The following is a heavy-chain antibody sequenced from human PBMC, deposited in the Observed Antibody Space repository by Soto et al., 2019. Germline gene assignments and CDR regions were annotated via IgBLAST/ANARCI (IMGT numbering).Heavy chain of an antibody. V-gene: IGHV3-9*01. D-gene: IGHD6-19*01. Sequence: EVQLVESGGGLVQPGRSLRLSCAASGFMFDTYAMHWVRQAPGRGLEWVAGISWNSGYIAYADSVKGRFTISRDNAKNSLYLQMNSLRAEDTALYYCAKTGLPQWLAIYYFDYWGQGTLVNVSS. J-gene: IGHJ4*02. CDR1: GFMFDTYA. CDR2: ISWNSGYI. CDR3: AKTGLPQWLAIYYFDY.